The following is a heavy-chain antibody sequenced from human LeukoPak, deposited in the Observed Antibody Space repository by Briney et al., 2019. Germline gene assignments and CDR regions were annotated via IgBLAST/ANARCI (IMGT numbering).Heavy chain of an antibody. J-gene: IGHJ3*02. CDR1: GFTFSSYW. CDR3: ARRPNAFDI. Sequence: PGGSLRLSCAASGFTFSSYWMHWVRQAPGKGLEWVSGISASGGSTEYADSVKGRFTISRDTSENTLFLQMNNLRADDTAVYYCARRPNAFDIWGQGTVVTVSS. D-gene: IGHD6-6*01. V-gene: IGHV3-23*01. CDR2: ISASGGST.